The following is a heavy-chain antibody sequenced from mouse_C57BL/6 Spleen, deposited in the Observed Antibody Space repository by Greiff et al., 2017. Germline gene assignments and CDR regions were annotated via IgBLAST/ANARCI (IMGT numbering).Heavy chain of an antibody. CDR1: GYAFTNYL. J-gene: IGHJ4*01. CDR3: ARGGSSYSFVMDY. Sequence: QVQLQQSGAELVRPGTSVKVSCKASGYAFTNYLIEWVKQRPGQGLEWIGVINPGSGGTNYNEKFKGKATLTADKSSSTAYMQLSSLTSEDSAVYFCARGGSSYSFVMDYWGQGTSVTVS. CDR2: INPGSGGT. V-gene: IGHV1-54*01. D-gene: IGHD1-1*01.